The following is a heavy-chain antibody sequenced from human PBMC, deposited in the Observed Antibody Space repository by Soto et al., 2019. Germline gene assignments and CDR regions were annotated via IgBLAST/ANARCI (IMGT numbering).Heavy chain of an antibody. Sequence: FTRYSMNWVRQAPGKGLEWVSSISSTTNYIYYGDSMKGRFTISRDNAKNSLYLEMNSLRAEDTAVYYCARESEDLTSNFDYWGQGTLVTVSS. CDR3: ARESEDLTSNFDY. J-gene: IGHJ4*02. CDR2: ISSTTNYI. V-gene: IGHV3-21*06. CDR1: FTRYS.